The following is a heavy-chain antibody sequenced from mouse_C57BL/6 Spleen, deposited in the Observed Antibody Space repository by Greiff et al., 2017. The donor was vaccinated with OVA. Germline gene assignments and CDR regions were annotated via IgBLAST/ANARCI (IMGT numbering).Heavy chain of an antibody. J-gene: IGHJ2*01. D-gene: IGHD2-12*01. V-gene: IGHV1-12*01. Sequence: QVQLKESGAELVRPGASVKMSCKASGYTFTSYNMHWVKQTPRQGLEWIGAIYPGNGDTSYNQKFKGKATLTVDKSSSTAYMQLSSLTSEDSSVYFCAKGSYDDGFFDYWGQGTTLTVSS. CDR3: AKGSYDDGFFDY. CDR2: IYPGNGDT. CDR1: GYTFTSYN.